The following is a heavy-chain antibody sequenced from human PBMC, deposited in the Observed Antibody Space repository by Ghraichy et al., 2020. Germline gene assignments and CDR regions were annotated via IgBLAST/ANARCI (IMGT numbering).Heavy chain of an antibody. CDR2: ISSSSSYI. V-gene: IGHV3-21*01. Sequence: GGSLRLSCAASGFTFSSYSMNWVRQAPGKGLEWVSSISSSSSYIYYADSVKGRFTISRDNAKNSLYLQMNSLRAEDTAVYYCASGPRIRVWEGSYYNQYGMDVWGQGTTVTVSS. CDR3: ASGPRIRVWEGSYYNQYGMDV. CDR1: GFTFSSYS. J-gene: IGHJ6*02. D-gene: IGHD3-10*01.